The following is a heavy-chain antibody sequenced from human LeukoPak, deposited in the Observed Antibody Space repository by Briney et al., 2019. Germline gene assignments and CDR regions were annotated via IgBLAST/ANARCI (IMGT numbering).Heavy chain of an antibody. J-gene: IGHJ4*02. CDR3: ATSDVGPAVDLDF. CDR1: GYTFTGYY. CDR2: INPNSGGT. D-gene: IGHD2-15*01. V-gene: IGHV1-2*02. Sequence: ASVKVSCKASGYTFTGYYMHWVRQAPGQGLEWMGWINPNSGGTNYAQKFQGRVTMTRDTSISTAYMELSSLRSEDTAVYYCATSDVGPAVDLDFWGQGTLVTVSS.